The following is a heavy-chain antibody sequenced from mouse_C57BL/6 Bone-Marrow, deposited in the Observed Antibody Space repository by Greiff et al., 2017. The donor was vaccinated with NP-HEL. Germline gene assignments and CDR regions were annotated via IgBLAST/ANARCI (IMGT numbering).Heavy chain of an antibody. Sequence: QVQLQQSGAELAKPGDSVKLSCKASGYTFTSYWMHWVKQRPGQGLEWIGYINPSSGYTKYKQKFKDKAKLTADKSSSTAYMQLSSLTYEDSAVYYCARSRNYDAMDYWGQGTSVTVSS. J-gene: IGHJ4*01. V-gene: IGHV1-7*01. CDR2: INPSSGYT. CDR3: ARSRNYDAMDY. CDR1: GYTFTSYW. D-gene: IGHD2-1*01.